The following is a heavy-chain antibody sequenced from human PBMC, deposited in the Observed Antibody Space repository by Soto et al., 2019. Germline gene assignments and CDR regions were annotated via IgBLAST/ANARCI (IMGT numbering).Heavy chain of an antibody. CDR3: ARHGNGDDY. J-gene: IGHJ4*02. CDR1: GYTLTSYG. Sequence: GASVKVSCKASGYTLTSYGVNWVRQAPGQGLEWMGWIRSYNNSTNYAQKLQGRVTMTTDTSTNTAYMELRSLRSDDTAVYYCARHGNGDDYWGQGTLFTVSS. D-gene: IGHD2-8*01. V-gene: IGHV1-18*01. CDR2: IRSYNNST.